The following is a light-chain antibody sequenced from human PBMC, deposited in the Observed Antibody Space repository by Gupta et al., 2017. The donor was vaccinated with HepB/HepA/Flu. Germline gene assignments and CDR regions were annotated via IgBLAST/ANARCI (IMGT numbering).Light chain of an antibody. J-gene: IGLJ2*01. CDR2: RDS. Sequence: QSVQTQPPSASATPGQRVTISCSGGSSNIGRTYVDWYQRLPGTAPKLLIFRDSQRPSGVPDRFSGSKSGTSASLTISGLRAEDEADYYCASWDDSLSGAVVFGGGTKLTVL. CDR1: SSNIGRTY. CDR3: ASWDDSLSGAVV. V-gene: IGLV1-47*01.